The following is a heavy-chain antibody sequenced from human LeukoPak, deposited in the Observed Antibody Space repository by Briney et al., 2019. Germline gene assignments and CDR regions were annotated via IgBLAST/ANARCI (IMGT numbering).Heavy chain of an antibody. CDR3: ASGYCGGACQLGGVDM. Sequence: PEALSLTCTVSGGPLRRLYWDWLRQPPGEGLEYICYTHYSGATNYNPSLKSRVTISLDTSGNQFSLKLSSVTAADTAVYYCASGYCGGACQLGGVDMWGQGTMVTVSS. D-gene: IGHD2-21*02. CDR2: THYSGAT. J-gene: IGHJ3*02. CDR1: GGPLRRLY. V-gene: IGHV4-59*01.